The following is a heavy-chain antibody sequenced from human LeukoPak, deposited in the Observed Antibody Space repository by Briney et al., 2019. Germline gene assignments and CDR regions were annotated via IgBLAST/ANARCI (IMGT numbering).Heavy chain of an antibody. CDR2: ISVSGGNT. Sequence: GGSLRLSCAASGFTFSIYAMSWVRQAPGKGREWVSAISVSGGNTYYADSVKGRFTISRDNSKNTMYLQMNSMRAEDTAVFYCAKVREDTAMVTSHDYWGQETLVTVSS. D-gene: IGHD5-18*01. CDR1: GFTFSIYA. V-gene: IGHV3-23*01. J-gene: IGHJ4*02. CDR3: AKVREDTAMVTSHDY.